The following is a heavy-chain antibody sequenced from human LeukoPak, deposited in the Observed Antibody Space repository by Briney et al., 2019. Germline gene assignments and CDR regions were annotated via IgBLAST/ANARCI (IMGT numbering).Heavy chain of an antibody. CDR3: ARGPYSSGWSFDY. V-gene: IGHV4-59*01. CDR1: GVSISSYY. D-gene: IGHD6-19*01. J-gene: IGHJ4*02. CDR2: IYYSGST. Sequence: SETLSLTCTVSGVSISSYYWSWIRQPPGKGLEWIGYIYYSGSTNYNPSLKSRVTISVDTSKNQFSLKLSSVTAADTAVYYCARGPYSSGWSFDYWGQGTLVTVSS.